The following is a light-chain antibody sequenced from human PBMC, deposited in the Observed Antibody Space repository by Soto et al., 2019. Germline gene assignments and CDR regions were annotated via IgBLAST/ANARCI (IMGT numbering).Light chain of an antibody. CDR3: QQYGSSPYT. CDR1: QSVTANY. Sequence: EIVLTQSPGTLSLSPGERATLSCRASQSVTANYLAWYQQKAGQAPRVLIFGASSRATGIPDRFSGSGSGTDFTLTISRLEPEDFAVYYCQQYGSSPYTFGQGTKLGIK. V-gene: IGKV3-20*01. CDR2: GAS. J-gene: IGKJ2*01.